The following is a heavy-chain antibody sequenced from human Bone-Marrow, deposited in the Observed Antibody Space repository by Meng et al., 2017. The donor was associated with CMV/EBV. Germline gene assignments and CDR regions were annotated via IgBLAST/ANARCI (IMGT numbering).Heavy chain of an antibody. D-gene: IGHD6-19*01. CDR1: GFTFSSYA. J-gene: IGHJ4*02. Sequence: GESLKISCAASGFTFSSYAMSWVRQAPGKGLEWVSVIYSGGSSTYYADSVKGRFTISRDNSKNTLYLQMNSLRAEDTAVYYCARDMAVADYWGQGTLVTVSS. V-gene: IGHV3-23*03. CDR2: IYSGGSST. CDR3: ARDMAVADY.